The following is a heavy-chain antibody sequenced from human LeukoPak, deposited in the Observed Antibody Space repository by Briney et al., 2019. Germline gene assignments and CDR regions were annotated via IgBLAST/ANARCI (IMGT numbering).Heavy chain of an antibody. Sequence: PSETLSLTCAVYGGSFSGYYWSWIRQPPGKGLEWIGEIDHSGSTNYNPSLKSRVTISVDTSKNQFSLKLSSVTAADTAVYYCARGGLGGAFDIWGQGTMATVSS. J-gene: IGHJ3*02. CDR3: ARGGLGGAFDI. CDR1: GGSFSGYY. D-gene: IGHD3-16*01. V-gene: IGHV4-34*01. CDR2: IDHSGST.